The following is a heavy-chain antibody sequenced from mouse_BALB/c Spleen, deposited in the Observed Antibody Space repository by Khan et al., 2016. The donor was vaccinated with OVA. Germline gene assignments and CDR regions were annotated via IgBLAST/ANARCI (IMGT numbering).Heavy chain of an antibody. V-gene: IGHV1-85*01. CDR3: ARDYSGWYRYWYSDV. Sequence: QVQLQQSGAELVKPGASVKLSCKASGYTFTSSDINWVRQRPEQGLEWIGWIFPGDDSTKYNEKFKGKATLTSAKSSSTAYMQLSRLTSEDSAVFFCARDYSGWYRYWYSDVWGAGTTVTVSS. J-gene: IGHJ1*01. CDR1: GYTFTSSD. D-gene: IGHD1-2*01. CDR2: IFPGDDST.